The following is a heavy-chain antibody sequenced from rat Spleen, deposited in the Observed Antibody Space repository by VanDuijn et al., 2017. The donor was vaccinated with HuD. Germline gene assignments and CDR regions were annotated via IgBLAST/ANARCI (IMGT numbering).Heavy chain of an antibody. Sequence: EVQLVESGGGLVQPGRSMKLSCAASGFTFSNYDMAWVRQAPTKGLEWVASISYDGSSTYYRDSVKGRFTISRDNAKSTLYLQMDSLRSEDTATYYCTTDDYPGTLFDYWGQGVMVTVSS. V-gene: IGHV5-20*01. CDR2: ISYDGSST. J-gene: IGHJ2*01. D-gene: IGHD1-4*01. CDR1: GFTFSNYD. CDR3: TTDDYPGTLFDY.